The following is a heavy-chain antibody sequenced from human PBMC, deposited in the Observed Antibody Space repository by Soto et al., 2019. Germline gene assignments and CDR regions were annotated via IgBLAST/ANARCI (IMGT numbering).Heavy chain of an antibody. CDR2: IDPSDSYT. D-gene: IGHD2-2*01. V-gene: IGHV5-10-1*01. CDR3: ARHGGLGYCSSTSCYDYYYYGMDV. Sequence: GESLKISCKGSGYSFTSYWISWVRQMPGKGLEWMGRIDPSDSYTNYSPSFQGHVTISADKSISTAYLQWSSLKASDTAMYYCARHGGLGYCSSTSCYDYYYYGMDVWGQGTTVTAP. CDR1: GYSFTSYW. J-gene: IGHJ6*02.